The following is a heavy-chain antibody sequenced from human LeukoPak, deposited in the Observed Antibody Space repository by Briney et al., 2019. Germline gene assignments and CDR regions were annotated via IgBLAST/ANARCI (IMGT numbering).Heavy chain of an antibody. CDR2: ISSSSSTI. J-gene: IGHJ5*02. D-gene: IGHD6-19*01. CDR1: GFTFSSYS. Sequence: PGGSLRLSCAASGFTFSSYSMNWVRQAPGKGLEWVSYISSSSSTIYYADSVKGRFTISRDNAKNSLYLQMNSLRAEDTAVYYCARGGQWLPWWFDPWGQGTLVTVSS. CDR3: ARGGQWLPWWFDP. V-gene: IGHV3-48*01.